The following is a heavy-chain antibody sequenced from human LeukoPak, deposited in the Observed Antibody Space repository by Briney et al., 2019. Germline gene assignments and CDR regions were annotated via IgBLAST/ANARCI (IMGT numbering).Heavy chain of an antibody. V-gene: IGHV3-23*01. CDR1: GFTFSSYA. CDR3: AKDIVLMVYAIQNWYFDL. J-gene: IGHJ2*01. Sequence: PGGSLRLSCAASGFTFSSYAMSLVRQAPGKGLEWVSAISGSGGSTYYADSVKGRFTISRDNSKNTLYLQMNSLRAEDTAVYYCAKDIVLMVYAIQNWYFDLWGRGTLVTVSS. D-gene: IGHD2-8*01. CDR2: ISGSGGST.